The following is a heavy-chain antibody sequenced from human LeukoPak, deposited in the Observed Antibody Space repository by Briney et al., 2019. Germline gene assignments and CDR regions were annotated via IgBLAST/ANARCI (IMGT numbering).Heavy chain of an antibody. V-gene: IGHV1-2*02. Sequence: ASVKVSCKASGYTFTSYYMHWVRQAPGQGLEWMGWINPNSGGTNYAQKFQGRVTMTRDTSISTAYMELSRLRSDDTAVYYCARAGDYYSYGMDVWGQGTTVTVSS. CDR2: INPNSGGT. D-gene: IGHD7-27*01. CDR1: GYTFTSYY. CDR3: ARAGDYYSYGMDV. J-gene: IGHJ6*02.